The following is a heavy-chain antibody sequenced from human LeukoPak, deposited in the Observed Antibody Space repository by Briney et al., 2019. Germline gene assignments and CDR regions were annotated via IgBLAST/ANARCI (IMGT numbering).Heavy chain of an antibody. CDR1: GFTVSSNY. V-gene: IGHV3-23*01. CDR3: AKEQQLWLLGYFDY. Sequence: GGSLRLSCAASGFTVSSNYMTWVRQAPGKGLEWVSTISGSGGSTDYAESVKGRFTISRDNSKNTLYLQMNSLRAEDTAVYYCAKEQQLWLLGYFDYWGQGALVTVSS. D-gene: IGHD5-18*01. CDR2: ISGSGGST. J-gene: IGHJ4*02.